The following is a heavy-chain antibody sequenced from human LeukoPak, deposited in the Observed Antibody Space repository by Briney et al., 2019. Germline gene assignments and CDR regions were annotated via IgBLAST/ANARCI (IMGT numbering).Heavy chain of an antibody. Sequence: PSETLSLTCAVYGGSFSGYYWSWIRQPPGKGLEWIGEINHSGSTNYNPSLKSRVTISVDTSKNQFSLKLSSVTAADTAVYYCARGGRQWLVRIDYWGQGTLVTVSS. V-gene: IGHV4-34*01. CDR3: ARGGRQWLVRIDY. D-gene: IGHD6-19*01. CDR2: INHSGST. CDR1: GGSFSGYY. J-gene: IGHJ4*02.